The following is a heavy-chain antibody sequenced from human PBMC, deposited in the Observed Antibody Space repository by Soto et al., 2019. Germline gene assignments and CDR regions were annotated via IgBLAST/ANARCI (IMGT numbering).Heavy chain of an antibody. Sequence: GGSLRLSCAASGFTCDDYAMHWVRQAPGKGLEWVSGISWNSGSIGYADSVKGRFTISRDNAKNSLYLQMNSLRAEDTALYYCAKLNDAQTTWGYFDYWGQGTLVTVSS. V-gene: IGHV3-9*01. D-gene: IGHD4-17*01. CDR2: ISWNSGSI. J-gene: IGHJ4*02. CDR3: AKLNDAQTTWGYFDY. CDR1: GFTCDDYA.